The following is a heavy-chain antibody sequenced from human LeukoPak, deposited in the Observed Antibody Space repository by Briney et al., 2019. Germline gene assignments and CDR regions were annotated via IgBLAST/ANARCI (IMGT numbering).Heavy chain of an antibody. V-gene: IGHV3-48*04. CDR1: GFTFSSYS. CDR3: ARDRASYCSGGSCYNY. CDR2: ISSSSSTI. J-gene: IGHJ4*02. D-gene: IGHD2-15*01. Sequence: GGSLRLSCAASGFTFSSYSMNWVRQAPGKGLEWVSYISSSSSTIYYADSVKGRFTISRDNAKNSLYLQMNSLRAEDTAVYYCARDRASYCSGGSCYNYWGQGTLVTVSS.